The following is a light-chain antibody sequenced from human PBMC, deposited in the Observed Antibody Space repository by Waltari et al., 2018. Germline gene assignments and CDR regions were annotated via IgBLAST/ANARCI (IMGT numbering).Light chain of an antibody. CDR2: AAS. J-gene: IGKJ2*01. CDR1: QGISDS. V-gene: IGKV1-NL1*01. CDR3: QQYYSTLYT. Sequence: DIQMTKSPSSLSASVGERVTITCRASQGISDSLAWYQQKPGKAPKLLLYAASRLESGVPSRFSGSGSGTDYTLTISSLQPEDFATYYCQQYYSTLYTFGQGTKLEI.